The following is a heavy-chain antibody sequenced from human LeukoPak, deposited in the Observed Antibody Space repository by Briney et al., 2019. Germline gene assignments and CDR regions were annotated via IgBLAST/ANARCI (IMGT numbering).Heavy chain of an antibody. Sequence: RGSLRLSCAASGFTFNRFWMNWVRQAPGKGLEWVANMDPTGSHRRYVDSVGGRFTVSKDNAGTSFYLEMNSLRDDDTAIYYCAIWGSGNYWGRGTQVTVSS. J-gene: IGHJ4*02. CDR1: GFTFNRFW. V-gene: IGHV3-7*01. CDR2: MDPTGSHR. CDR3: AIWGSGNY. D-gene: IGHD3-16*01.